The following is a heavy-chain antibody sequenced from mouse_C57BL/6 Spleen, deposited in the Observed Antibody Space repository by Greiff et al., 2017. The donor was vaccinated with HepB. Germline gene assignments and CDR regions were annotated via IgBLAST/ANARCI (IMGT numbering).Heavy chain of an antibody. J-gene: IGHJ3*01. D-gene: IGHD2-4*01. V-gene: IGHV6-6*01. CDR3: TRLDIYYDYPFAY. Sequence: EVQVVESGGGLVQPGGSMKLSCAASGFTFSDAWMDWVRQSPEKGLEWVAEIRNKANNHATYYAESVKGRFTISRDDSKSSVYLQMNSLRAEDTGIYYCTRLDIYYDYPFAYWGQGTLVTVSA. CDR1: GFTFSDAW. CDR2: IRNKANNHAT.